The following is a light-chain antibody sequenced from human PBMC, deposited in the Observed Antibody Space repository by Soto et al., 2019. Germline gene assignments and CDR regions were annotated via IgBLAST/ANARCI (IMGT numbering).Light chain of an antibody. CDR3: QERSNWPRHT. CDR2: DVS. CDR1: QSVSTS. Sequence: EIVLTQSPATLSLSPGERATLPCRASQSVSTSLAWYQQRPGQAPRLLIYDVSNRAAGVPARFSGSGSGTDFPLTISHLDPEDFAIYYCQERSNWPRHTFGGGTTVEIK. J-gene: IGKJ4*01. V-gene: IGKV3-11*01.